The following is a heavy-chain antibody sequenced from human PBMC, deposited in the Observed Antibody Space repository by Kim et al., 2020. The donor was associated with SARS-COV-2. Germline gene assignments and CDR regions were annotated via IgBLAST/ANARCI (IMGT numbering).Heavy chain of an antibody. CDR2: IYYSGST. CDR3: ARDGKNGDYGMDV. J-gene: IGHJ6*02. CDR1: GGSISSGGYY. Sequence: SQTLSLTCTVSGGSISSGGYYWSWIRQHPGKGLEWIGYIYYSGSTYYNPSLKSRVTISVDTSKNQFSLKLSSVTAADTAVYYCARDGKNGDYGMDVWGQGTTVTVSS. V-gene: IGHV4-31*03. D-gene: IGHD4-17*01.